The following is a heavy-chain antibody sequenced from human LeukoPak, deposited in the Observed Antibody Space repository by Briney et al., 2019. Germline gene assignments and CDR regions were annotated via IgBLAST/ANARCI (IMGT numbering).Heavy chain of an antibody. CDR1: GFTFSSYS. J-gene: IGHJ4*02. CDR3: ARDRAPYYYDSSGYDY. CDR2: ISSSSSYI. D-gene: IGHD3-22*01. Sequence: GGSLRLSCAASGFTFSSYSMNWVRQAPGKRLEWASSISSSSSYIYYADSVKGRFTISRDNAKNSLYLQMNSLRAEDTAVYYCARDRAPYYYDSSGYDYWGQGTLVTVSS. V-gene: IGHV3-21*01.